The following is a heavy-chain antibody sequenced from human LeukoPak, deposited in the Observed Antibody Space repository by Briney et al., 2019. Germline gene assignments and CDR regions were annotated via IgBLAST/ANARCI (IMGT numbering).Heavy chain of an antibody. V-gene: IGHV1-2*02. D-gene: IGHD3-22*01. J-gene: IGHJ6*02. CDR1: GYTFTDYY. Sequence: ASVKVSCKASGYTFTDYYIHWVRQAPGQGLEWMGWINPNSGGTNYAPRFQGRVTMTRDTSISTAYMDLSRLRSDDTAVYYCALLVVTVGTPYYYYGVDVWGQGTTVTVSS. CDR3: ALLVVTVGTPYYYYGVDV. CDR2: INPNSGGT.